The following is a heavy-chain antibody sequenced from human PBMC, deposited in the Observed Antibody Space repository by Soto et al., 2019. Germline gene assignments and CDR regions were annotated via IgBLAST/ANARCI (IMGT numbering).Heavy chain of an antibody. D-gene: IGHD6-13*01. CDR3: ARGKTVAAAGPFDY. Sequence: SGTLSLTFTVSGGSISSGGYYWSWIRQHPGKGLEWIGYIYYSGSTYYNPSLKSRVTISVDTSKNQFSLKLSSVTAADTAVYYCARGKTVAAAGPFDYWGQGTLVTVSS. V-gene: IGHV4-31*03. CDR2: IYYSGST. J-gene: IGHJ4*02. CDR1: GGSISSGGYY.